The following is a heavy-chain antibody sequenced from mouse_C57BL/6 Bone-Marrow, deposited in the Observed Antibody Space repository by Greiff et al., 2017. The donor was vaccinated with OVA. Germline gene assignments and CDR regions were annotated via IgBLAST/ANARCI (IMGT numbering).Heavy chain of an antibody. V-gene: IGHV10-1*01. J-gene: IGHJ4*01. CDR1: GFSFNTYA. CDR3: VRDRKSEYAMDN. CDR2: IRSKSNNYAT. Sequence: EVQRVESGGGLVQPKGSLKLSCAASGFSFNTYAMNWVRQAPGKGLEWVARIRSKSNNYATYYADSVKDRFTISRDDSESMLYMQMNNLKTEDTAMYNCVRDRKSEYAMDNRGQGNSDTVSS. D-gene: IGHD2-14*01.